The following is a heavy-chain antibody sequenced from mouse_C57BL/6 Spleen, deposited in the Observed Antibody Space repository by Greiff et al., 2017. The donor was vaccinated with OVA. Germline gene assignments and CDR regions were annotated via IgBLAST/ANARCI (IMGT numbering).Heavy chain of an antibody. D-gene: IGHD4-1*01. J-gene: IGHJ4*01. CDR3: ARSRTPRNWNVYYYAMDY. CDR1: GYTFTSYW. CDR2: IDPSDSYT. V-gene: IGHV1-69*01. Sequence: QVQLQQPGAELVMPGASVKLSCKASGYTFTSYWMHWVKQRPGQGLEWIGEIDPSDSYTNYNQQFKGKSTLTVDKSSSTAYMQLSSLTSEDSAVYYCARSRTPRNWNVYYYAMDYWGQGTSVTVSS.